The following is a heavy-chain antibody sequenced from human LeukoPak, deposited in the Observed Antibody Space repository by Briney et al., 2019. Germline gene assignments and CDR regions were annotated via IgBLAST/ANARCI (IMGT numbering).Heavy chain of an antibody. CDR3: ARGPRGYYYDMDV. J-gene: IGHJ6*02. V-gene: IGHV4-4*07. CDR1: GGSFISYY. Sequence: SETLSLTCTVSGGSFISYYWSWIRHPAGKGLERIGRIYTSGSTDYNPSLKGRVTMSVDTSKNQFSLKLTSVTAADTAVYYCARGPRGYYYDMDVWGQGTTVTVSS. CDR2: IYTSGST.